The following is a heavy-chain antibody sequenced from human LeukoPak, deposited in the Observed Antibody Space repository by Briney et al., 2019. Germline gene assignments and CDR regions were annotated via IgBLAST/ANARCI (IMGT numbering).Heavy chain of an antibody. V-gene: IGHV1-3*01. Sequence: ASVKVSCKASGHTSTTYAIHWVRQAPGQGLEWMGWINAGNGNIKYSQKFQGRVTITRDTSASTAYMELSSLRSEDTAVYYCASGDAVPFDYWGQGTLVTVSS. CDR3: ASGDAVPFDY. J-gene: IGHJ4*02. D-gene: IGHD4-17*01. CDR1: GHTSTTYA. CDR2: INAGNGNI.